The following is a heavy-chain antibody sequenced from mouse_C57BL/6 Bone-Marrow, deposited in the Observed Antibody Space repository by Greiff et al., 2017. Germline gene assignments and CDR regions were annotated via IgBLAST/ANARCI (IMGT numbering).Heavy chain of an antibody. V-gene: IGHV5-4*01. CDR3: AREGLGPPMDY. D-gene: IGHD4-1*01. CDR1: GFTFSSYA. J-gene: IGHJ4*01. Sequence: DVMLVESGGGLVKPGGSLKLSCAASGFTFSSYAMSWVRQTLEKRLEWVATISDGGSYTYYPDNVKGRFTISRDNAKNNLYLQMSHLKSEDTAMYYGAREGLGPPMDYWGQGTSVTVST. CDR2: ISDGGSYT.